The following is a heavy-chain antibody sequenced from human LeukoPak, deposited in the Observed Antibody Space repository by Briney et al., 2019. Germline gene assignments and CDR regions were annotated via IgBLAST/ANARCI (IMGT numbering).Heavy chain of an antibody. CDR3: AKDPTMRITIFGVVIIGLFDP. CDR1: GGSISSYY. V-gene: IGHV3-23*01. CDR2: ISGSGGST. Sequence: PSETLSLTCTVSGGSISSYYWSWVRQAPGKGLEWVSAISGSGGSTYYADSVKGRFIISRDNPKNTLYLQMNSLRAEDTAVYYCAKDPTMRITIFGVVIIGLFDPWGQGTLVTVSS. D-gene: IGHD3-3*01. J-gene: IGHJ5*02.